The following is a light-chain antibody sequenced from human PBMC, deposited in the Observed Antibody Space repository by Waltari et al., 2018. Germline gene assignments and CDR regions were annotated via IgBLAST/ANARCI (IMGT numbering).Light chain of an antibody. CDR2: GAS. V-gene: IGKV3-20*01. CDR3: QQYGGSPPEYT. J-gene: IGKJ2*01. CDR1: QSVNSGY. Sequence: EIVLTQSPGTLSLSPGERATLSCRASQSVNSGYLAWYQQKPGQAPRLLINGASSRATGIPDRFSGSGSGTDFTLTISRLEPEDFAVYYCQQYGGSPPEYTFGQGTKLEIK.